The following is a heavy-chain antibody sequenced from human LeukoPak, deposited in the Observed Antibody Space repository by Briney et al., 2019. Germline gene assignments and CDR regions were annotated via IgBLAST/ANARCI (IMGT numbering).Heavy chain of an antibody. J-gene: IGHJ4*02. V-gene: IGHV4-4*02. Sequence: SETLSLTCGVSGDSVSSSDWWTWVRQFPGKGLEWIGEIHHSGDTNYNPSLKSRVIISVDKSRNQFSLNLTSVTDADTAIYYCAKMIPTTPDYFDYWGQGILVIVS. CDR1: GDSVSSSDW. CDR2: IHHSGDT. D-gene: IGHD1-26*01. CDR3: AKMIPTTPDYFDY.